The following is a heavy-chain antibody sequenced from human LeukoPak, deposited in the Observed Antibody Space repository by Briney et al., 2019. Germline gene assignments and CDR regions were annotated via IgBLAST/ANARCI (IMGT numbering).Heavy chain of an antibody. J-gene: IGHJ4*02. CDR2: ISSSSTYI. Sequence: GGSLRLSCEASGFTFSSYRMNWVRQGPGKRLEWVSSISSSSTYIYYADSVKGRFTISRDNAKNSLYLQMNSLRAEDTAVYYCATAYTSYYDFWSTHLYYFDYWGQGTLVTVSS. CDR1: GFTFSSYR. CDR3: ATAYTSYYDFWSTHLYYFDY. V-gene: IGHV3-21*01. D-gene: IGHD3-3*01.